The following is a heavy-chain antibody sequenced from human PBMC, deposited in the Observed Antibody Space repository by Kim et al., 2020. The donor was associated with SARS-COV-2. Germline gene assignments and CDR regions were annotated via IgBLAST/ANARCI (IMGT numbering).Heavy chain of an antibody. D-gene: IGHD1-26*01. V-gene: IGHV4-59*08. CDR2: IYYSGST. Sequence: SETLSLTCTVSGGSISSYYWSWIRQPPGKGLEWIGYIYYSGSTNYNPSLKSRVTISSDTSKNQSSLKQSSVTAADTAVYYCARHEAPGDSGSYSDDYWFDPWGQGTLVTVSS. J-gene: IGHJ5*02. CDR3: ARHEAPGDSGSYSDDYWFDP. CDR1: GGSISSYY.